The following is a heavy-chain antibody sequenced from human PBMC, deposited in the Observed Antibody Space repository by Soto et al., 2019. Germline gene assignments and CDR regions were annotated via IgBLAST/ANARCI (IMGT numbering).Heavy chain of an antibody. D-gene: IGHD2-2*01. Sequence: EVQLVESGGGLVQPGGSLRLSCSASGFTYSAYYMNWVRQAPGKGLEWVANIKDDGTKTFYADSVRGRFTISRDNAKNSLYLQMNSLGAEDTAGYYCASLNWEVPATGPWGRGTLVTVSS. CDR3: ASLNWEVPATGP. V-gene: IGHV3-7*03. CDR2: IKDDGTKT. CDR1: GFTYSAYY. J-gene: IGHJ4*02.